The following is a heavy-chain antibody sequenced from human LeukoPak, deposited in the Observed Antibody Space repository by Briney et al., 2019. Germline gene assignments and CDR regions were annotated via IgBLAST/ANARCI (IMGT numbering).Heavy chain of an antibody. V-gene: IGHV4-39*02. J-gene: IGHJ4*02. CDR3: VRRNSRGYDGSEYFDY. CDR2: FDFSGTP. CDR1: GVYIRCTIDY. Sequence: SETLSHICGVSGVYIRCTIDYCGWIRQPPGEGQGWIGSFDFSGTPYYNPSPSNHDTISAVTAKNHFSLKLTSVAAADTAVYFCVRRNSRGYDGSEYFDYWGQGILVAVSS. D-gene: IGHD3-16*01.